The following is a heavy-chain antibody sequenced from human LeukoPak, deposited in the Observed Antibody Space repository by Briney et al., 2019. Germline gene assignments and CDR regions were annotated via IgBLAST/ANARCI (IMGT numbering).Heavy chain of an antibody. J-gene: IGHJ4*02. V-gene: IGHV3-21*01. CDR1: GFTFSSYS. CDR2: ISSSGSYI. D-gene: IGHD3-10*01. CDR3: ARAYGSGFDY. Sequence: PGGSLRLSCAASGFTFSSYSMNWVRQAPGKGLEWVSSISSSGSYIYYADSVKGRFTISRDNAKNSLYLQMNGLRAEDTAVYYCARAYGSGFDYWGQGTLVTVSS.